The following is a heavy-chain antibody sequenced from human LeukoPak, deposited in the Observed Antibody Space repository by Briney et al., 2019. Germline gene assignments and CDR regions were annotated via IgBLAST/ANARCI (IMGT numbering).Heavy chain of an antibody. V-gene: IGHV4-39*01. CDR3: TRQLLTNLFDP. D-gene: IGHD4/OR15-4a*01. J-gene: IGHJ5*02. CDR2: VYYGTNT. Sequence: PSETLSLTCAVSGGFVNSRAYYWAWIRQPPGKGLEFIASVYYGTNTYYNPALKSRVTLSIDTSKNQFSLKLRSVTAADTAVYYCTRQLLTNLFDPWGQGTLVTVSS. CDR1: GGFVNSRAYY.